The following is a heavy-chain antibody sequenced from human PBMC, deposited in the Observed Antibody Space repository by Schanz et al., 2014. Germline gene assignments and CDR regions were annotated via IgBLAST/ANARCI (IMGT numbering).Heavy chain of an antibody. Sequence: EGQLFSSGVGLVKSGGSLRLSCAVSGFTVNTNYMSWVRQAPGKGLEWISSMYINSGSTQYADSVKGRFIISRDSSKNTLFLQMNSLRAEDTAVYFCARDGGRDGYNLAFDVWGQGTLVTVSS. CDR3: ARDGGRDGYNLAFDV. CDR2: MYINSGST. CDR1: GFTVNTNY. D-gene: IGHD5-12*01. V-gene: IGHV3-53*01. J-gene: IGHJ3*01.